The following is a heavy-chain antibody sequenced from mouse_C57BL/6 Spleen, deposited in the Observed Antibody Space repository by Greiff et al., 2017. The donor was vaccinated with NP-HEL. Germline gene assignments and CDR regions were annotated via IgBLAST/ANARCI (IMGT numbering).Heavy chain of an antibody. CDR3: ARRPVLLRYAMDY. V-gene: IGHV1-18*01. J-gene: IGHJ4*01. Sequence: EVKLMESGPELVKPGASVKIPCKASGYTFTDYNMDWVKQSHGKSLEWIGDINPNNGGTIYNQKFKGKATLTVDKSSSTAYMELRSLTSEDTAVYDCARRPVLLRYAMDYWGQGTSVTVSS. D-gene: IGHD1-1*01. CDR2: INPNNGGT. CDR1: GYTFTDYN.